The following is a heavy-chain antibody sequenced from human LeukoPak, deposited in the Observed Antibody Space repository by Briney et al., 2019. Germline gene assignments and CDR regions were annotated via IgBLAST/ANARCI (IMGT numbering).Heavy chain of an antibody. CDR3: ARDSDIVVVPPDY. CDR2: IKQDGSEK. CDR1: GFTFSGYW. D-gene: IGHD2-2*01. V-gene: IGHV3-7*01. Sequence: PEGSLRLSCAASGFTFSGYWMSWVRQAPGKGLEWVANIKQDGSEKYYVDSVKGRFTISRDNAKNSLYLQMNSLRAEDTAVYYCARDSDIVVVPPDYWGQGTLVTVSS. J-gene: IGHJ4*02.